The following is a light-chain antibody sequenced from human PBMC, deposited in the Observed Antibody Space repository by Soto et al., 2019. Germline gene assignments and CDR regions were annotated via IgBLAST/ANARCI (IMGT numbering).Light chain of an antibody. V-gene: IGLV1-44*01. CDR3: AAWDDSLNGVV. J-gene: IGLJ2*01. CDR1: RSNIGSNP. Sequence: QSVLTQPPSASGTPGQGVTISCSGGRSNIGSNPVNWYQQLPEAAPKLLIYTTDQRPSGVPDRFSGSKSGTSASLAISGLQSEDEADYYCAAWDDSLNGVVFGGGTKLTVL. CDR2: TTD.